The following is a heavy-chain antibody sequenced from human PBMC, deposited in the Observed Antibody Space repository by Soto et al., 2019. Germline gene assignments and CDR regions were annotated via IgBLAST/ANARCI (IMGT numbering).Heavy chain of an antibody. CDR2: INHSGST. CDR3: ARGRRVKSLYYYYGMDV. V-gene: IGHV4-34*01. J-gene: IGHJ6*02. Sequence: QVQLQQWGAGLLKPSETLSLTCAVYGGSFSGYYWSWIRQPPGKGLEWIGEINHSGSTNYTPSLKSRVTISVDTSKNQFSLKLTSVTAADRAVYYCARGRRVKSLYYYYGMDVWGQGTTVTVSS. CDR1: GGSFSGYY.